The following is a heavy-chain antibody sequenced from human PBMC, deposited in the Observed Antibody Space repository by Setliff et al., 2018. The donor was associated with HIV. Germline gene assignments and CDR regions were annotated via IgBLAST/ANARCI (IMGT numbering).Heavy chain of an antibody. CDR3: ARDRSYGGSPYFYYYMDV. V-gene: IGHV3-7*01. CDR2: IKQDGSEK. D-gene: IGHD2-15*01. Sequence: PGGSLRLSCAPSGFTVSSNYMTWVRQAPGKGLEWVANIKQDGSEKYYVDSVKGRFTISRDNAKNSLYLQMNNLRAEDTAVYYCARDRSYGGSPYFYYYMDVWGKGTTVTVSS. CDR1: GFTVSSNY. J-gene: IGHJ6*03.